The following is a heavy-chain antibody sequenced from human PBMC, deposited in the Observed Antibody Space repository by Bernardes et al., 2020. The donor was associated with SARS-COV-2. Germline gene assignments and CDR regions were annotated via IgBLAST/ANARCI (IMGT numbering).Heavy chain of an antibody. J-gene: IGHJ3*02. CDR1: GFTFSSYS. D-gene: IGHD3-16*01. CDR2: ISSSSSYI. V-gene: IGHV3-21*01. Sequence: GGSLRLSCAASGFTFSSYSMNWVRQAPGKGLEWVSSISSSSSYIYYADSVKGRFTISRDNAKNSLYLQMNSLRAEDTAVYYCARVDRRGMRHGAFDIWGQGTMVTVSS. CDR3: ARVDRRGMRHGAFDI.